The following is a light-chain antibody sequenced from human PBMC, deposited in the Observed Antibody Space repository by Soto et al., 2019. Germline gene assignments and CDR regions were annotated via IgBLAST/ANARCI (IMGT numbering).Light chain of an antibody. J-gene: IGKJ4*01. CDR1: HNVINF. CDR3: QQRSAWPLS. CDR2: DAS. Sequence: EIVLTQSPVTLSFSPGERATLSCRASHNVINFLAWYQQKPGQAPRLLIYDASNRATGIPARFSGSGFGTDFTLTISSLEPEDSAVYYCQQRSAWPLSFGGGTRVEI. V-gene: IGKV3-11*01.